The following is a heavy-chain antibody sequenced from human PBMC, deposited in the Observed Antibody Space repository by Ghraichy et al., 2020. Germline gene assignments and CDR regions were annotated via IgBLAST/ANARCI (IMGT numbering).Heavy chain of an antibody. CDR1: GGSFSTYS. V-gene: IGHV4-34*01. CDR3: AKLIAARGFFYTIDV. D-gene: IGHD6-6*01. J-gene: IGHJ6*02. CDR2: INHSGST. Sequence: SETLSLTCAVSGGSFSTYSWNWIRQPPGKGLEWIGEINHSGSTNYNPSLKSRVTISVDTSKNQFSLKLSSVTAADTALYYCAKLIAARGFFYTIDVWGQGTTVTVSS.